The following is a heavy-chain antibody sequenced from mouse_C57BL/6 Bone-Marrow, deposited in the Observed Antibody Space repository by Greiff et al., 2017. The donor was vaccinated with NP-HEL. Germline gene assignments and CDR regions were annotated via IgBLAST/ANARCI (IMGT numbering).Heavy chain of an antibody. Sequence: EVMLVESGEGLVKPGGSLKLSCAASGFTFSSYAMSWVRQTPEKRLEWVAYISSGGDYIYYADTVKGRFTISRDNARNTLYLQMSSLKSEDTAMYYCTRSYYGSSFYAMDYWGQGTSVTVSS. D-gene: IGHD1-1*01. CDR3: TRSYYGSSFYAMDY. CDR1: GFTFSSYA. CDR2: ISSGGDYI. V-gene: IGHV5-9-1*02. J-gene: IGHJ4*01.